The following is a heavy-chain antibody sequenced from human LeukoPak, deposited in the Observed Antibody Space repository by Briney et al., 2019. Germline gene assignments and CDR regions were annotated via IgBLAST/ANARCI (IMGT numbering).Heavy chain of an antibody. D-gene: IGHD3-16*01. J-gene: IGHJ4*02. CDR1: GFTFSSYA. Sequence: GGSLRLSCAASGFTFSSYAMNWVRQAPGKGLEWVSAISGNSGSTYYADSVKGRFAISRDNSKITLFLQMSSLRAEDTAVYYCAKEDRGGLVDYWGQGTLVTVSS. CDR3: AKEDRGGLVDY. CDR2: ISGNSGST. V-gene: IGHV3-23*01.